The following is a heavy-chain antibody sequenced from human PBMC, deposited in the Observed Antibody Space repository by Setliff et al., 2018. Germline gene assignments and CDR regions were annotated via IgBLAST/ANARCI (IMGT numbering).Heavy chain of an antibody. V-gene: IGHV4-38-2*01. D-gene: IGHD5-12*01. CDR2: IYYGGGT. CDR1: NYSISSGYY. CDR3: ARGGYSRGAFDY. Sequence: PSETLSLTCDVSNYSISSGYYWGWVRQPPGKGLEWIATIYYGGGTYYNPSLKSRVTISVDTSKNQFSLKLSSVTAADTAVYYCARGGYSRGAFDYWGQGTLVTVSS. J-gene: IGHJ4*02.